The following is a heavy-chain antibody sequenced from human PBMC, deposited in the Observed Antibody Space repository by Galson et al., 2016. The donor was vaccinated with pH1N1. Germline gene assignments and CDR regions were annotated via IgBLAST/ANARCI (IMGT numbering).Heavy chain of an antibody. J-gene: IGHJ4*02. CDR1: GYSFSNSW. CDR3: ATPRGSSSLAFDY. V-gene: IGHV5-51*01. D-gene: IGHD1-26*01. CDR2: IYLGASDA. Sequence: QSGAEVKKPGESLKISCKGSGYSFSNSWIVWVRQMPGKGLEWMGIIYLGASDATNSPSFQGQVTISADKSISTAYLQWSSLKASDTAIYYCATPRGSSSLAFDYWGQGTLVTVSS.